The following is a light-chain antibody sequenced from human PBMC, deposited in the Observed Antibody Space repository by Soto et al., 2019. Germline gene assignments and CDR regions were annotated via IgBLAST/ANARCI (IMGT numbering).Light chain of an antibody. Sequence: QSVLTQPPSASGSPGQSVTISCTGTSRDIGGYDFVSWYQQHPGKAPKLLIYDVIKRPSGVPDRFSGSKSGNTASLTVSGLQTDDEAEYYCSSYGGRNNLLFGGGTKLTVL. CDR3: SSYGGRNNLL. CDR2: DVI. J-gene: IGLJ2*01. V-gene: IGLV2-8*01. CDR1: SRDIGGYDF.